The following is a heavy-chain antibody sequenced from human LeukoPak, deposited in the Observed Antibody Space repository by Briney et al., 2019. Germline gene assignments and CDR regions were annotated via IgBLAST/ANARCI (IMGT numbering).Heavy chain of an antibody. Sequence: GGSLRLSCAASGFTFSSYAMHWVRQAPGKGLEWVAVISYDGSNKYYADSVKGRFTISRDNSKNTLYLQINSLRAEDTAVYYCAAMYSSGWYGYYWGQGTLVTVSS. J-gene: IGHJ4*02. CDR2: ISYDGSNK. V-gene: IGHV3-30*04. D-gene: IGHD6-19*01. CDR3: AAMYSSGWYGYY. CDR1: GFTFSSYA.